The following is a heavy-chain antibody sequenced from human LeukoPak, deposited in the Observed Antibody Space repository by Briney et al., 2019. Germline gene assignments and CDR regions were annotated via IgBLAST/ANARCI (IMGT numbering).Heavy chain of an antibody. CDR2: IIPIFGTA. Sequence: SVKVSCKASGGTFSSYAISWVRQAPGQGLEWMGGIIPIFGTANYAQKFQGRVTITADESTSTAYMELSSLRSEDTAVYYCARDPGNVAAAERGYGTDVWGKGTTVTVSS. CDR1: GGTFSSYA. CDR3: ARDPGNVAAAERGYGTDV. D-gene: IGHD6-13*01. V-gene: IGHV1-69*13. J-gene: IGHJ6*04.